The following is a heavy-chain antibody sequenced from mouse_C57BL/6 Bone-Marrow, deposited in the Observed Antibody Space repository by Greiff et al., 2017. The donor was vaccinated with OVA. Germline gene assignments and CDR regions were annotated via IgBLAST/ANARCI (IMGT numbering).Heavy chain of an antibody. CDR3: ARYYYGSLYAMDY. Sequence: VQLQQPGAELVKPGASVKMSCKASGYTFTSYWITWVKQRPGQGLEWIGDIYPGSGSTNYNEKFKSKATLTVDTSSSTAYMQLSSLTSEDSAVYYCARYYYGSLYAMDYWGQGTSVTGSS. V-gene: IGHV1-55*01. CDR2: IYPGSGST. D-gene: IGHD1-1*01. CDR1: GYTFTSYW. J-gene: IGHJ4*01.